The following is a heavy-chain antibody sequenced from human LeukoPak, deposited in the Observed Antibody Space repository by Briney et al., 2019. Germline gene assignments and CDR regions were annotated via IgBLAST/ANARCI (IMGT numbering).Heavy chain of an antibody. CDR3: ASSRRYYYGSSGYYAFDI. Sequence: SETLSLTCTVSGGSISSGDYYWSWIRQPPGKGLEWIGYIYYSGGTYYNPSLKSRVTISVDTSKIHFSLKLGSVTAADTALYYCASSRRYYYGSSGYYAFDIWGQGTMVTVSS. CDR1: GGSISSGDYY. D-gene: IGHD3-22*01. V-gene: IGHV4-30-4*02. J-gene: IGHJ3*02. CDR2: IYYSGGT.